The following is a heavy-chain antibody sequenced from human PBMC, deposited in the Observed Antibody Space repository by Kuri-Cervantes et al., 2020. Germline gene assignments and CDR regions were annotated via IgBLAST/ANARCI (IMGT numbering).Heavy chain of an antibody. D-gene: IGHD6-13*01. J-gene: IGHJ6*03. CDR3: ARSATDYYYYYMDV. CDR2: ISYDGSNK. Sequence: GESLKISCAASGFTFSSYGMHWVRQAPGKGLEWVAVISYDGSNKYYADSVKGRFTISRDNSKNTLYLQMNSLRADDTAVYFCARSATDYYYYYMDVWGKGTTVTVSS. V-gene: IGHV3-30*03. CDR1: GFTFSSYG.